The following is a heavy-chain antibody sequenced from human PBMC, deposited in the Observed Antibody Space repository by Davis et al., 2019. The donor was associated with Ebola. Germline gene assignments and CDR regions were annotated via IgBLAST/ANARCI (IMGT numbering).Heavy chain of an antibody. CDR2: ISYDGSNK. V-gene: IGHV3-30-3*01. Sequence: GGSLRLSCAASGFPFSSYAMHWVRQAPGKGREWVAFISYDGSNKSYADSVKGRFTISRDNSKNTLYLQMNILRAEDTAVYYCARDFIVVVPAAIYNYYYGMDVWGQGTTVTVSS. D-gene: IGHD2-2*01. CDR3: ARDFIVVVPAAIYNYYYGMDV. J-gene: IGHJ6*02. CDR1: GFPFSSYA.